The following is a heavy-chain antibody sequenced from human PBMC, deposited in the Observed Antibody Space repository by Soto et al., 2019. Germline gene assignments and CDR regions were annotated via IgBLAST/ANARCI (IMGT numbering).Heavy chain of an antibody. CDR3: AREGSYSAYNFAHGIQLWSFDF. CDR1: GGSINTFY. Sequence: SETLSLTCTVSGGSINTFYWSWVRQPAGKGLEWIGRIFSSGSTSFNPSLESRVAMSVDTSKNHFSLNLSSVTAADMAVYYCAREGSYSAYNFAHGIQLWSFDFWGQGALITVSS. CDR2: IFSSGST. V-gene: IGHV4-4*07. J-gene: IGHJ4*02. D-gene: IGHD5-12*01.